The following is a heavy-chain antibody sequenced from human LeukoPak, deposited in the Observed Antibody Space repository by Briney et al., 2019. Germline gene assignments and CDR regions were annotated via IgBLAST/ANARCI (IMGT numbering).Heavy chain of an antibody. CDR2: ISSSSGYI. Sequence: GGSLRLSCAASGFTFSSYSMNWVRQAPGKGLEWVSSISSSSGYIYYADSVKGRFTITRDNAKNSLYLHLNSLRAEDTAVYYCARERYNWNYAFDYWGQGTLVTVSS. V-gene: IGHV3-21*01. D-gene: IGHD1-7*01. CDR1: GFTFSSYS. J-gene: IGHJ4*02. CDR3: ARERYNWNYAFDY.